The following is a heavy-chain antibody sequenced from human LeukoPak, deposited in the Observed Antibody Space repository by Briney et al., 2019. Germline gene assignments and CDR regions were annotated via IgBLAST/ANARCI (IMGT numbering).Heavy chain of an antibody. CDR3: ARGVYCSGGSCYFDY. Sequence: PSETLSLTCTVSGGSISGYYWSWLRQPPGKGLEWIGYIYNSGSTNYNPSLKSRVTMSVDTSKNQFSLKLSSVTAADTAINNCARGVYCSGGSCYFDYWGQGTLVTVSS. V-gene: IGHV4-59*01. D-gene: IGHD2-15*01. CDR1: GGSISGYY. J-gene: IGHJ4*02. CDR2: IYNSGST.